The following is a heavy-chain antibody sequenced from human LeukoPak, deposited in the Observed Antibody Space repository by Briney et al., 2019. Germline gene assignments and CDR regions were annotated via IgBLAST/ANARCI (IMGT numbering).Heavy chain of an antibody. CDR1: GFTFSGCA. CDR2: IVVGTGKK. Sequence: SVTVSCKASGFTFSGCAMQWLRQARGQRLEWIGWIVVGTGKKDYAQRFQERVTITTDMTTSTAYMELSSLRSEDTAVYYCAAGVGYTYGLSLGATALVSDIWGQGTKVTVSA. J-gene: IGHJ3*02. CDR3: AAGVGYTYGLSLGATALVSDI. V-gene: IGHV1-58*02. D-gene: IGHD5-18*01.